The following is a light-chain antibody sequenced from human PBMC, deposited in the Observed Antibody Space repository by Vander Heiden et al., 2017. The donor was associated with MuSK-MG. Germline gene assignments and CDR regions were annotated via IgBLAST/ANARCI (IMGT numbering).Light chain of an antibody. Sequence: QSALPHPASVSGSPGQSITISCTRTSSAVVGYDLVSCYQQHPGKAPKLILYDVTKRPSGVSVCFSGSKSGNTASLTIDGRQAEDEVDYYCCSYGGGVTYVFATGSKVTVL. CDR3: CSYGGGVTYV. V-gene: IGLV2-23*02. CDR1: SSAVVGYDL. J-gene: IGLJ1*01. CDR2: DVT.